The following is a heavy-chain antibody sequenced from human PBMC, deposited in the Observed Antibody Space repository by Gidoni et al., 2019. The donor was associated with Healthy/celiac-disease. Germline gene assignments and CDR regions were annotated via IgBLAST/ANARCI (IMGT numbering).Heavy chain of an antibody. V-gene: IGHV4-30-2*01. CDR2: IYHSGST. CDR1: AGSISSGGYS. J-gene: IGHJ4*02. D-gene: IGHD3-10*01. CDR3: ARGFRGLDY. Sequence: QLQLQESGSGLVKPSQTLSLTCAVSAGSISSGGYSWRWIRQPPGKGLEWIGYIYHSGSTYYNPSLKSRVTISVDRSKNQFSLKLSSVTAADTAVYYCARGFRGLDYWGQGTLVTVSS.